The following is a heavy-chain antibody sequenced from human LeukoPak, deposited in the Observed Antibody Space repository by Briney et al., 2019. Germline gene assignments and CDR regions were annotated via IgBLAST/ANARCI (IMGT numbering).Heavy chain of an antibody. V-gene: IGHV4-39*01. D-gene: IGHD1-26*01. CDR3: ARRGGSGRAFDY. CDR1: GASISGGTYY. J-gene: IGHJ4*02. CDR2: IYYTGST. Sequence: SETLSLTCSVSGASISGGTYYWGWIRQPPGKGLEWIGSIYYTGSTYDNPSLKSRVTISVDTSKNQFSLRLSSVTAADTAVYYCARRGGSGRAFDYWGQGTLVTVSS.